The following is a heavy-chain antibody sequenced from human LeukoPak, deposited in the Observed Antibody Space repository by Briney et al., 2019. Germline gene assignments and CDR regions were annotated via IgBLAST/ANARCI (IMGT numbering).Heavy chain of an antibody. Sequence: SETLSLTCTVSGGSISSSSYYWSWIRQPPGKGLEWIGYIYYSGSTNYNPSLKSRVTISVDTSKNQFSLKLSSVTAADTAVYYCARDLDGGYCSSTSCYPQAYNWFDPWGQGTLVTVSS. CDR2: IYYSGST. CDR3: ARDLDGGYCSSTSCYPQAYNWFDP. J-gene: IGHJ5*02. D-gene: IGHD2-2*01. V-gene: IGHV4-61*01. CDR1: GGSISSSSYY.